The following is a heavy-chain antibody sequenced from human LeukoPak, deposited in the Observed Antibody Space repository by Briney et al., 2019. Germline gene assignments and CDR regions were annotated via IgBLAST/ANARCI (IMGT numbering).Heavy chain of an antibody. Sequence: GGSLRLSCAASGFNFAGFWMTWIRQAPGRGPEWVANINLAGSETYYLDPVKGRFTISRDNAKNSLYLQMDSLRAEDTALYYCAKNSGLHDLWGQGTLVTVSS. D-gene: IGHD5-12*01. CDR3: AKNSGLHDL. J-gene: IGHJ4*02. V-gene: IGHV3-7*01. CDR2: INLAGSET. CDR1: GFNFAGFW.